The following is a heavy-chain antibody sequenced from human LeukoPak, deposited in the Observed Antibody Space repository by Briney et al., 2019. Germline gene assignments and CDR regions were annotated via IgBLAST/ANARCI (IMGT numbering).Heavy chain of an antibody. Sequence: GSLILSCAASGFTFSSYAMSWVRQAPGKGLEWVSGISGSGGSTYYADSVKGRFTISRDNSKNTLYLQMNSLRAEDTAVYYCAKGYSSGWYFFDYWGQGTLVTVSS. CDR2: ISGSGGST. J-gene: IGHJ4*02. D-gene: IGHD6-19*01. V-gene: IGHV3-23*01. CDR1: GFTFSSYA. CDR3: AKGYSSGWYFFDY.